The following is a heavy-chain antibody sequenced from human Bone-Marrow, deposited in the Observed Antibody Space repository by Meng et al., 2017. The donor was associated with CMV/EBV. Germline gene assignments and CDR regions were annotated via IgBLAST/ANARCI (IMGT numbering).Heavy chain of an antibody. CDR2: IRYDGSNK. Sequence: GESLKISCAASGFTFSSYGMHWVRQAPGKGLEWVAFIRYDGSNKYYADSVKGRFTISRDNSKNTLYLQMNSLRAEDTAVYYCAKDLGYAYYYGMDVWGQGTTVTFSS. D-gene: IGHD2-8*01. CDR1: GFTFSSYG. CDR3: AKDLGYAYYYGMDV. J-gene: IGHJ6*02. V-gene: IGHV3-30*02.